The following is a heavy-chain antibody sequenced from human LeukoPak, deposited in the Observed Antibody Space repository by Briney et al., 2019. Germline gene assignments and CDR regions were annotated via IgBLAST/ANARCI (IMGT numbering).Heavy chain of an antibody. J-gene: IGHJ5*02. CDR3: AKDRAYYYDSSGYSS. CDR1: GFTFSSYA. D-gene: IGHD3-22*01. Sequence: RPGGSLRLSCAASGFTFSSYAMSWVRQAPGKGLEWVSAISGSGGSTYYADSVKGRFTISRDNSKNTLYLQMNSLRAEDTAVYYCAKDRAYYYDSSGYSSWGQGTLVTVSS. V-gene: IGHV3-23*01. CDR2: ISGSGGST.